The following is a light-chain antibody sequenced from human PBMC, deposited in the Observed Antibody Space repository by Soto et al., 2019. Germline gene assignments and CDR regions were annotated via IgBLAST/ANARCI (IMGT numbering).Light chain of an antibody. V-gene: IGKV1-17*03. CDR3: PQQKNHPFT. J-gene: IGKJ4*01. CDR1: QDISNS. Sequence: DIQMTQSPSAMYASVGDRVTITCRASQDISNSLAWFKQKPGKVPRRLIYDASSLQDGVPSRFSGSGSGTEFTLTISSLQPEEFATYCCPQQKNHPFTFGGWTKVDSK. CDR2: DAS.